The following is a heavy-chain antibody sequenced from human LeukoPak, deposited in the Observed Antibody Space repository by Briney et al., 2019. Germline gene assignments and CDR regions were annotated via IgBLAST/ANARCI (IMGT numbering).Heavy chain of an antibody. V-gene: IGHV4-59*12. Sequence: SETLSLTCTVSGGSITNYYWSWIRQPPGKGLEWIGYIYNSGSTNYNPSLKSRVTMSVDKSKNQFSLNLSSVTAADTAVYYCARGIADPYSFDSWGQGTLVTVSS. D-gene: IGHD6-13*01. J-gene: IGHJ4*02. CDR3: ARGIADPYSFDS. CDR2: IYNSGST. CDR1: GGSITNYY.